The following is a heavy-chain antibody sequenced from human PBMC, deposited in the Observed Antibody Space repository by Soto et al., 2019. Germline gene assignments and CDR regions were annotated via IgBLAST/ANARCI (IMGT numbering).Heavy chain of an antibody. CDR3: ARDRNLVGGSFDY. J-gene: IGHJ4*02. CDR2: IKQDGSEK. V-gene: IGHV3-7*01. D-gene: IGHD1-26*01. CDR1: GFTFSSYW. Sequence: EVQLVESGGGLVQPGGSLRLSCAASGFTFSSYWMSWVRQAPGKGLEWVANIKQDGSEKYYVDSVKGRFTISRDKAKNSLYLQMNSLRAEDTAVYYCARDRNLVGGSFDYWGQGTLVTVSS.